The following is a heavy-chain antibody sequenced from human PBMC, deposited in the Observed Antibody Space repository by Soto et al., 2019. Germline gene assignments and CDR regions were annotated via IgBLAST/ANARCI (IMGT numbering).Heavy chain of an antibody. CDR2: ISGSGGST. J-gene: IGHJ6*02. CDR3: AKDRRRRSGDYDIFQNGDFHYYYYGMDV. Sequence: GGSLRLSCAASGFTFSIYAMSWFRQAPGKGLEWVSSISGSGGSTYYADSVKGRFTISRDNPKNTLYLQMNSLRVEDTAVYYCAKDRRRRSGDYDIFQNGDFHYYYYGMDVWGQGTTVTVSS. D-gene: IGHD3-9*01. V-gene: IGHV3-23*01. CDR1: GFTFSIYA.